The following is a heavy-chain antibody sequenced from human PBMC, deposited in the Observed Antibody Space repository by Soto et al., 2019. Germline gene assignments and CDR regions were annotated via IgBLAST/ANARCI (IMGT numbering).Heavy chain of an antibody. D-gene: IGHD3-3*01. CDR1: GYTFISYA. CDR3: ARLTADFWSGPLATRADYFDY. V-gene: IGHV1-3*01. Sequence: GASVKVSCKASGYTFISYAMHWVRQAPGQRPEWMGWINAGTGNTKYSQKFQGRVTITRDTSASTAHMELSSLTSEDTAVYYCARLTADFWSGPLATRADYFDYWGQGTLVTVSS. CDR2: INAGTGNT. J-gene: IGHJ4*02.